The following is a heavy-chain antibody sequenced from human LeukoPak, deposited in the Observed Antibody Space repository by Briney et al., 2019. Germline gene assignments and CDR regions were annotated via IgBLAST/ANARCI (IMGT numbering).Heavy chain of an antibody. V-gene: IGHV3-33*01. CDR2: IWYDGSNK. CDR1: GFSRSDFD. Sequence: WGSVSCSCAASGFSRSDFDLHRVGQAPGKGLEWVSLIWYDGSNKYYADSVKGRFTISKDTSKNTLYLQMNSLRAEDTALYYCARDRAMVVRSSCYYEYSGQGNVVTVSS. J-gene: IGHJ1*01. CDR3: ARDRAMVVRSSCYYEY. D-gene: IGHD2-8*01.